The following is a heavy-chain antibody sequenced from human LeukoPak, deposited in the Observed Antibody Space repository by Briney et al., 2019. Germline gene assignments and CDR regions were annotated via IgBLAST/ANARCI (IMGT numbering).Heavy chain of an antibody. CDR3: AKDGTYCSSTSCPGAYYYYYGMDV. CDR1: GFTFSSYA. D-gene: IGHD2-2*01. V-gene: IGHV3-23*01. J-gene: IGHJ6*02. Sequence: GGSLRLSCAASGFTFSSYAMSWVRQAPGKGLEWVSAISGSGGSAYYADSVKGRFTISRDNSKNTLYLQMNSLRAEDTAVYYCAKDGTYCSSTSCPGAYYYYYGMDVWGQGTTVTVSS. CDR2: ISGSGGSA.